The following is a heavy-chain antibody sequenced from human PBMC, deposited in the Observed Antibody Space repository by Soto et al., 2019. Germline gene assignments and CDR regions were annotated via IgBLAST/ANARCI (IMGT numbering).Heavy chain of an antibody. D-gene: IGHD5-12*01. CDR2: IYSDGST. CDR3: ARGGAYSEGPLRD. Sequence: EVQLVESGGGLIQHGGSLRLSCAASGFIVSTYYMSWVRKAPGKGLEWVSIIYSDGSTYNTNSVKGRFTISRDNSKNTLYLQMNSLRVEDTAVYYCARGGAYSEGPLRDWGQGTLVTVSS. J-gene: IGHJ1*01. CDR1: GFIVSTYY. V-gene: IGHV3-53*01.